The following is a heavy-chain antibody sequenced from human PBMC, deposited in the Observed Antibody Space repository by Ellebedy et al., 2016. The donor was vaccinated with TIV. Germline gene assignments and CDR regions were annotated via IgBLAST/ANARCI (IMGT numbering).Heavy chain of an antibody. CDR1: GGSISSYY. CDR3: ARDPRYCSSTSCSSTYFDY. V-gene: IGHV4-59*01. Sequence: SETLSLTXTVSGGSISSYYWSWIRQPPGKGLEWIGYIYYSGSTNYNPSLKSRVTISVDTSKNQFSLKLSSVTAADTAVYYCARDPRYCSSTSCSSTYFDYWGQGTLVTVSS. J-gene: IGHJ4*02. D-gene: IGHD2-2*01. CDR2: IYYSGST.